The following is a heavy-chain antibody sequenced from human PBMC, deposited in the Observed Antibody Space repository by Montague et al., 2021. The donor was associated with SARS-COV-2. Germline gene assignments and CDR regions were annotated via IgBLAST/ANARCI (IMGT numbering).Heavy chain of an antibody. CDR1: GGSISSGGYY. J-gene: IGHJ3*02. D-gene: IGHD5-12*01. Sequence: TLSLTCTVSGGSISSGGYYWSWIRQHPGKGLEWIGYIYYSGSTHYNPSLKSRVTISVDTSKNQFSLKLSSVTAADTAVYYCARDRYSGYVLDAFDIWGRGTMVTVSS. V-gene: IGHV4-31*03. CDR3: ARDRYSGYVLDAFDI. CDR2: IYYSGST.